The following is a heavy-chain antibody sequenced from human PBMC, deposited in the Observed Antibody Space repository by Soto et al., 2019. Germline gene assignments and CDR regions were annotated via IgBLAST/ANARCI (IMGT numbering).Heavy chain of an antibody. CDR3: ARFSETLAFDY. Sequence: RRSLRLSCVTSGFTFCSFGMHWVRQAPGKGLEWVAVIWHDESNIDYADSVKGRFTISRDLPKNTVYLQMNSLSADDTAVYYCARFSETLAFDYWAQGSLVTAS. J-gene: IGHJ4*02. CDR1: GFTFCSFG. CDR2: IWHDESNI. V-gene: IGHV3-33*08.